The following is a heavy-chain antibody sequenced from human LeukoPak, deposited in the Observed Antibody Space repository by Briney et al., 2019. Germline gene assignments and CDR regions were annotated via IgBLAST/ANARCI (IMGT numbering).Heavy chain of an antibody. CDR3: AKDRVSPGFNWFDP. CDR1: GVIISSYA. D-gene: IGHD2/OR15-2a*01. J-gene: IGHJ5*02. V-gene: IGHV3-23*01. CDR2: INGRGDNT. Sequence: PGGSLRLPCAASGVIISSYAMSWVRQAPGKGLEWVSAINGRGDNTYYADFVKGRFTISRDNSKSTVYLQMNSLRTEDTAEYYCAKDRVSPGFNWFDPWGQGTLVTVSS.